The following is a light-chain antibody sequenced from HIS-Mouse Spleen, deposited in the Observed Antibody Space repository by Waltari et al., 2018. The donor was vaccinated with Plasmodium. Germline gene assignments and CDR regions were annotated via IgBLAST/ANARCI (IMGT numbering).Light chain of an antibody. V-gene: IGKV4-1*01. J-gene: IGKJ1*01. CDR1: QSVLYSSNNKNY. CDR3: QQYYSTLAWT. Sequence: DIVMTQSPDSLAVSLGERATINCKSSQSVLYSSNNKNYLAWYQQKPGQPAKRLIYWASTRESGVPDRFSGSGSGTDFTLTISSLQAEDVAVYYCQQYYSTLAWTFGQGTKVEIK. CDR2: WAS.